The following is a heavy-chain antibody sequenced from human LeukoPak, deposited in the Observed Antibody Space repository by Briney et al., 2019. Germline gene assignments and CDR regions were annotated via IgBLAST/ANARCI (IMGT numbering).Heavy chain of an antibody. Sequence: PGGSLRLSCTASGFTFSSYAMNWVRQAPGKGLEWVSAISGSGESTYYADSVKCRFTISRENSKSTLYLQMNSLRAEDTALYYCAKARGYSSSSENNWFDPWGQGTLVTVSS. V-gene: IGHV3-23*01. CDR1: GFTFSSYA. CDR3: AKARGYSSSSENNWFDP. D-gene: IGHD6-6*01. J-gene: IGHJ5*02. CDR2: ISGSGEST.